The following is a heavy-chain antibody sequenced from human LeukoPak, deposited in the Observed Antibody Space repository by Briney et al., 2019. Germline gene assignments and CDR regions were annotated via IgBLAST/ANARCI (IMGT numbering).Heavy chain of an antibody. Sequence: SQTLSLTCTVSGGSISSGGYYWSWIRQPPGKGLEWIGYIYYSGSTNYNPSLKSRVTISVDTSKNQFSLKLSSVTAADTAVYYCARARTRKYYDFWSGYLYNWFDPWGQGTLVTVSS. CDR2: IYYSGST. D-gene: IGHD3-3*01. J-gene: IGHJ5*02. CDR1: GGSISSGGYY. CDR3: ARARTRKYYDFWSGYLYNWFDP. V-gene: IGHV4-61*08.